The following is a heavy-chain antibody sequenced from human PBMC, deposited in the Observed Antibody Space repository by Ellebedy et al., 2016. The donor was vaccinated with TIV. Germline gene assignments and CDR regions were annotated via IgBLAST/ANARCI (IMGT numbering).Heavy chain of an antibody. CDR1: GVSISSHY. D-gene: IGHD4-17*01. CDR3: ARAHYALNWFDS. Sequence: SETLSLXXSVSGVSISSHYWSWIRQPPGKGLEWIGYIYYSGSINYNPSLKSRVTISVDTSKNQFSLKLTSVTAADTAVYFCARAHYALNWFDSWGQGSLVTVSS. CDR2: IYYSGSI. J-gene: IGHJ5*01. V-gene: IGHV4-59*11.